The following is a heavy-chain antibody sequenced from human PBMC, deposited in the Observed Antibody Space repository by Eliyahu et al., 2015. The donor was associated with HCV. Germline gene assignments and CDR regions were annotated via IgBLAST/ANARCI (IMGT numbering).Heavy chain of an antibody. V-gene: IGHV4-59*01. CDR3: ARDQPGGAGAFDI. CDR2: IYYSGST. Sequence: QVQLQESGPGLVKPSETLSLTCTVSGGXISSYYWSWIRQPPGKGLEWIGYIYYSGSTNYNPSLKSRVTISVDTSKNQFSLKLSSVTAADTAVYYCARDQPGGAGAFDIWGQGTMVTVSS. J-gene: IGHJ3*02. D-gene: IGHD1-14*01. CDR1: GGXISSYY.